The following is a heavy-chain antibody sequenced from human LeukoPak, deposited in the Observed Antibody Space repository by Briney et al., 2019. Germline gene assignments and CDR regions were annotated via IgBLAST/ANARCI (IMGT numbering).Heavy chain of an antibody. D-gene: IGHD6-13*01. CDR3: ARWGSSCPFDY. J-gene: IGHJ4*02. Sequence: PGGSLRLSCAASGFTFSSYSMNWVRQAPGKGLGWVSSISSSSSYIYCADSVKGRFTISRDNAKNSLYLQMNSLRAEDTAVYYCARWGSSCPFDYWGQGTLVTVSS. CDR1: GFTFSSYS. CDR2: ISSSSSYI. V-gene: IGHV3-21*01.